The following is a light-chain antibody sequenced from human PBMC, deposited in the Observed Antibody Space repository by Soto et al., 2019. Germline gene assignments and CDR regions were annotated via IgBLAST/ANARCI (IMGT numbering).Light chain of an antibody. V-gene: IGKV1-39*01. CDR3: QQSYSTPRFT. J-gene: IGKJ3*01. CDR2: AAS. CDR1: QSISSY. Sequence: DIQMTQSPSSLSASVGDRVTITCRASQSISSYLNWYQQKPGKAPKLLIYAASSLQSGVPSRFSGSRYETDFTLTISSLQPEDFATYYCQQSYSTPRFTFGPGTKVDIK.